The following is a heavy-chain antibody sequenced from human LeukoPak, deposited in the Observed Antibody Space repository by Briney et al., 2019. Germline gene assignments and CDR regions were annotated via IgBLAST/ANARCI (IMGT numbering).Heavy chain of an antibody. CDR1: GGSLSSYY. Sequence: SETLSLTCTVSGGSLSSYYWSWIRQPPGKGLEWIGYIYYSGSTNYNPSLKSRVTISVDTSKNQFSLKLSSVTAADTAVYYCARTDLGSSSWYRTYYYYGMDVWGQGTTVTVSS. CDR3: ARTDLGSSSWYRTYYYYGMDV. D-gene: IGHD6-13*01. J-gene: IGHJ6*02. V-gene: IGHV4-59*01. CDR2: IYYSGST.